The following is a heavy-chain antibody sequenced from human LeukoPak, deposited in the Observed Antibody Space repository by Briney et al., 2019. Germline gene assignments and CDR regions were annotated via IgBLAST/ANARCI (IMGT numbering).Heavy chain of an antibody. Sequence: SETLSLTCTVSGGSISSYYWSWIRQPPGKGLEWIGYIYYSGSTNYNPSLKSRVTISVETSKNEFSLKLRSVTAADTAVYYCARANRVSLYYFDYWGQGTLVTVSS. D-gene: IGHD5/OR15-5a*01. CDR3: ARANRVSLYYFDY. CDR1: GGSISSYY. V-gene: IGHV4-59*01. J-gene: IGHJ4*02. CDR2: IYYSGST.